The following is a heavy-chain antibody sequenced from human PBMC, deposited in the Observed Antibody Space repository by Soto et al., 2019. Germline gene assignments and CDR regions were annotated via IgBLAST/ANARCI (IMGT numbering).Heavy chain of an antibody. CDR2: ISFDGSIK. CDR1: GFTFSNYP. J-gene: IGHJ3*02. D-gene: IGHD3-10*01. CDR3: AKDTGLGMMARRGFHI. Sequence: GGSLRLSCAASGFTFSNYPMHWVRQAPGTGLEWVALISFDGSIKSYADSVQGRFSISRDNSDNTLYLQMDSLRAEDTAMYYCAKDTGLGMMARRGFHIWGRGTMVTVSS. V-gene: IGHV3-30-3*01.